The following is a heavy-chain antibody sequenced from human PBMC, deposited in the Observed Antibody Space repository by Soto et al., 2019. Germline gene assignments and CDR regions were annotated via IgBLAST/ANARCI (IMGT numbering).Heavy chain of an antibody. CDR3: ARDNYDSSGSIFFDY. Sequence: SETLSLTCTVSGGSISSGDYYWSWIRQPPGKGLEWIGEINHSGSTNYNPSLKSRVTISVDTSKNQFSLKLSSVTAADTAVYYCARDNYDSSGSIFFDYWGQGTLVTVSS. CDR2: INHSGST. J-gene: IGHJ4*02. V-gene: IGHV4-39*07. D-gene: IGHD3-22*01. CDR1: GGSISSGDYY.